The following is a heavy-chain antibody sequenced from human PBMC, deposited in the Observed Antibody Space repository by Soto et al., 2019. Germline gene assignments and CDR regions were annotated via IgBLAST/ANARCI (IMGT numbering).Heavy chain of an antibody. D-gene: IGHD3-16*02. J-gene: IGHJ5*02. CDR2: ISTGISYI. Sequence: GSLRLSCAASGFTFSCYTMNWVRQAPGKGLEWVSSISTGISYIYYADSVKGRFTISRDNAKNSLYLQMNSLRAEDTAVYYCARDLNYDYIWGSYRADWFDPWGQGTLVTVS. CDR3: ARDLNYDYIWGSYRADWFDP. CDR1: GFTFSCYT. V-gene: IGHV3-21*01.